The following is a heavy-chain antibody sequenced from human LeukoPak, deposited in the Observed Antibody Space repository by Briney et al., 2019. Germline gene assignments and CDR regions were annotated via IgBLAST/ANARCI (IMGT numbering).Heavy chain of an antibody. D-gene: IGHD3-10*01. CDR3: ATDMVRGVISVY. Sequence: ASVKVSCKVSGYTLTELSMHWVRQAPGKGLEWMGGFDPEDGETIYAQKFQGRVTMTEDTSTDTAYMELSSLRSEDTAVYYCATDMVRGVISVYWGQGTLVTVSS. CDR1: GYTLTELS. CDR2: FDPEDGET. V-gene: IGHV1-24*01. J-gene: IGHJ4*02.